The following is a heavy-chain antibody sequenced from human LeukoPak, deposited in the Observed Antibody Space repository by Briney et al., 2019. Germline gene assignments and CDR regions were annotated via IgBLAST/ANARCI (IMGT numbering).Heavy chain of an antibody. CDR1: GGTFSSYA. CDR3: ARTPALMSHFDY. CDR2: IIPIFGTA. Sequence: ASVKVSCKASGGTFSSYAISWVRQAPGQGLEWMGGIIPIFGTANYAQKFQGRVTITADESTSTAYMELSSLRSEDTAVYYCARTPALMSHFDYWGQGTLVTVSS. J-gene: IGHJ4*02. D-gene: IGHD2-15*01. V-gene: IGHV1-69*13.